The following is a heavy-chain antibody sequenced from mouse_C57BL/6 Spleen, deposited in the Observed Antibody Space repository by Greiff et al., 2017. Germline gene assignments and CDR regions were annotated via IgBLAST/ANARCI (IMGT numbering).Heavy chain of an antibody. CDR1: GYAFTNYL. D-gene: IGHD3-1*01. V-gene: IGHV1-54*01. CDR3: ARGATPRYFDV. Sequence: VMLVESGAELVRPGTSVKVSCKASGYAFTNYLIEWVKQRPGQGLEWIGVINPGSGGTNYNEKFKGKATLTADKSSSTAYMQLSSLTSEDAAVYFCARGATPRYFDVWGTGTTVTVSS. CDR2: INPGSGGT. J-gene: IGHJ1*03.